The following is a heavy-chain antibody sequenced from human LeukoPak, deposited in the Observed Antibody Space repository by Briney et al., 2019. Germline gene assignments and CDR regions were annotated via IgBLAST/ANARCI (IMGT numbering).Heavy chain of an antibody. D-gene: IGHD6-6*01. CDR1: GFTFSDYY. V-gene: IGHV3-11*04. CDR3: ARGHSSSSPCYYFDY. CDR2: ISSSASTR. J-gene: IGHJ4*02. Sequence: GGSLRLSCAASGFTFSDYYMSWIRQAPGKGLEWISYISSSASTRNYADSVKGRFTISRDNAKNSLHLQIKSLRAEDTAVYYCARGHSSSSPCYYFDYWGQGTLVTVSS.